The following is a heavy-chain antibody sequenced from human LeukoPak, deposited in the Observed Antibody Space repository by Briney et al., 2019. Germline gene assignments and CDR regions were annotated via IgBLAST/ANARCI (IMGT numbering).Heavy chain of an antibody. CDR3: ARDSGIYDSSGYYGLSYYGMDV. CDR1: GFTFASYA. D-gene: IGHD3-22*01. Sequence: GGSLRLSCAASGFTFASYATTWVRQAPGKGLEWFSAISGSGGSTYYADSVKGRFTISRDNYKNTLYLQINTLRAEDTAVYYCARDSGIYDSSGYYGLSYYGMDVWGQGTTVTVSS. V-gene: IGHV3-23*01. J-gene: IGHJ6*02. CDR2: ISGSGGST.